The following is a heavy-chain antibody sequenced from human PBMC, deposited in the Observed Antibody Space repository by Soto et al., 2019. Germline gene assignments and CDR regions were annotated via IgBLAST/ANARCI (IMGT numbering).Heavy chain of an antibody. CDR2: ISPSSGHI. J-gene: IGHJ6*02. CDR3: SGCSGGACHKNYGMDV. D-gene: IGHD2-15*01. Sequence: EVHLVESGGGLVQPGGSLRLSCAVSGFTFSSCTMNWVRQAPGKGLEWVSSISPSSGHIYYADSVKGRFTTSRDNAKNSLFLQMNSLRGEDTAVYYCSGCSGGACHKNYGMDVWGQGTTVTVSS. V-gene: IGHV3-21*06. CDR1: GFTFSSCT.